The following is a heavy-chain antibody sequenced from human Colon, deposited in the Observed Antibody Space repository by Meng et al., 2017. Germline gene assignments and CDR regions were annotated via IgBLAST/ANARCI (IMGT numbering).Heavy chain of an antibody. Sequence: VQLQESGPGLVQPSQTLSLTCTVSVGSSSSGDYYWSWIRQPPGKGLEWIGYIYSSGSTYSNASLKSRVTISIDRSKNQFSLKLSSVTAADTAVYYCARDRKHYGERGWFDPWGQGTLVTVSS. V-gene: IGHV4-30-4*01. CDR3: ARDRKHYGERGWFDP. CDR2: IYSSGST. CDR1: VGSSSSGDYY. D-gene: IGHD4-17*01. J-gene: IGHJ5*02.